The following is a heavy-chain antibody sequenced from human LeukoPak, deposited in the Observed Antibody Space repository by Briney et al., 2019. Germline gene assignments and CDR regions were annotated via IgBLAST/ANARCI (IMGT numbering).Heavy chain of an antibody. V-gene: IGHV3-15*01. D-gene: IGHD3-10*01. CDR1: GFTFSNAW. CDR2: IKSKTDGGTT. Sequence: GGSLRLSCAASGFTFSNAWMSWVRQAPGKGLEWVGRIKSKTDGGTTHYAAPVKGRFTISRDDSKNTLYLQMNSLKTEYTAVYYCTTDRLLWFGDPPLLYYYNGMDVWAQGTTVTVSS. J-gene: IGHJ6*02. CDR3: TTDRLLWFGDPPLLYYYNGMDV.